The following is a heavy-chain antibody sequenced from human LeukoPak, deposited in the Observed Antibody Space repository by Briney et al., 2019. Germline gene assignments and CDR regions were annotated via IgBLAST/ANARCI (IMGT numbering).Heavy chain of an antibody. J-gene: IGHJ6*02. V-gene: IGHV3-30*18. CDR2: ISYLGDDQ. Sequence: GRPLTLSCAASGFTFSSYGMHWVRQAPGKGLEWVAVISYLGDDQFYAESVKGRFTISRDNSNKMVFLQMNSLRGEDTAVYYCAKDRSSGPHYYYGMDVWGRGTTVIVSS. CDR1: GFTFSSYG. CDR3: AKDRSSGPHYYYGMDV. D-gene: IGHD6-25*01.